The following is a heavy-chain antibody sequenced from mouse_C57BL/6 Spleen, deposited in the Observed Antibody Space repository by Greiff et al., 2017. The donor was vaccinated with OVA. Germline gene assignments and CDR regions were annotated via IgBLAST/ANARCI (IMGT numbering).Heavy chain of an antibody. CDR2: INPNNGGT. CDR3: APTTVVVEEGFAY. CDR1: GYTFTDYN. Sequence: VQLKESGPELVKPGASVKMSCKASGYTFTDYNMHWVKQSHGKSLEWIGYINPNNGGTSYNQKFKGKATLTVNKSSSTAYMELRSLTSEDSAVYYCAPTTVVVEEGFAYWGQGTLVTVSA. V-gene: IGHV1-22*01. D-gene: IGHD1-1*01. J-gene: IGHJ3*01.